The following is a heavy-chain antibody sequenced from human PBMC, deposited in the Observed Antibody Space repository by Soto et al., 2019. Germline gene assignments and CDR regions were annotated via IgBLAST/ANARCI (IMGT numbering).Heavy chain of an antibody. Sequence: ETLSLTCTGSGGSISRYYWSWIRQPPGKGLEWIGYIYYSGSTNYNPSLKSRVTISVDTSKNQFSLKLSSVTAADTAVYYCARGSRSYYGIDYWGQGTLVTVSS. CDR2: IYYSGST. J-gene: IGHJ4*02. CDR3: ARGSRSYYGIDY. D-gene: IGHD1-26*01. V-gene: IGHV4-59*08. CDR1: GGSISRYY.